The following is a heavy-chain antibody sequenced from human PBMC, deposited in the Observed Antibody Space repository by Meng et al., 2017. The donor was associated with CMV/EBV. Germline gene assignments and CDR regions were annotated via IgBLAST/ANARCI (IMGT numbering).Heavy chain of an antibody. CDR3: ARDLRVVPAAVYYFDY. D-gene: IGHD2-2*01. CDR2: IKQDGSEK. J-gene: IGHJ4*02. CDR1: GFTFSSYW. V-gene: IGHV3-7*01. Sequence: ETLSLTCAASGFTFSSYWMSWVRQAPGKGLEWVANIKQDGSEKYYVDSVKGRFTISRDNAKNSLYLQMNSLRAEDTAVYYCARDLRVVPAAVYYFDYWGQGTLVTVSS.